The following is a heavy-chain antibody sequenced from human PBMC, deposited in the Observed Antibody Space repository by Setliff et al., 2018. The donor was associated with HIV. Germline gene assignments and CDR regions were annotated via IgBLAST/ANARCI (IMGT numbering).Heavy chain of an antibody. Sequence: SETLSLTCIVSGGSISSYYWSWIRQSAGKELEWIGRIHTSGNIRYNPSLQSRVTMSTDTSKHQFSLKLSSVTAADTAVYYCARVQMAYAAFDVWGQGTMVTVSS. J-gene: IGHJ3*01. CDR1: GGSISSYY. CDR3: ARVQMAYAAFDV. D-gene: IGHD4-17*01. V-gene: IGHV4-4*07. CDR2: IHTSGNI.